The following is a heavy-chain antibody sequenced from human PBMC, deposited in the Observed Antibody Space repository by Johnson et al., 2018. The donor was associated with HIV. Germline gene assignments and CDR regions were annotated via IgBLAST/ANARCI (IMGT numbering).Heavy chain of an antibody. Sequence: VQLVESGGGVVQPGRSLRFSCAASGFTFDDYAMHWVRQAPGKGLAWVSVISWNSGNIGYADSMKVRFTISRDNAKNSLYLQMNSLRAEDTALYYCAKDMGNYPPEYDAFDIWGQGTMVTVSS. V-gene: IGHV3-9*01. J-gene: IGHJ3*02. CDR1: GFTFDDYA. D-gene: IGHD1-7*01. CDR2: ISWNSGNI. CDR3: AKDMGNYPPEYDAFDI.